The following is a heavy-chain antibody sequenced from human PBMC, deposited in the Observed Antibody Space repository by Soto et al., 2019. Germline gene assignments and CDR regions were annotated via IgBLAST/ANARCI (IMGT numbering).Heavy chain of an antibody. J-gene: IGHJ6*02. V-gene: IGHV3-7*03. CDR3: ARGHYGMDV. Sequence: GGSLRLSCVASGFTFSNHWISWVRQAPGKGLEWVANTKEDGSEKYYMDSVKGRFTISRDNAENSVYLQMNSLRAEAPAVYYCARGHYGMDVWGQGTTVTVSS. CDR1: GFTFSNHW. CDR2: TKEDGSEK.